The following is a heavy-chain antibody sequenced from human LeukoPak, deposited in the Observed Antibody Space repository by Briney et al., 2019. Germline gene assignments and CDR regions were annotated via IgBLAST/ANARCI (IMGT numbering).Heavy chain of an antibody. V-gene: IGHV4-31*02. J-gene: IGHJ4*02. CDR2: IYYSGST. D-gene: IGHD6-13*01. Sequence: NWIRQHPGKGLEWIGYIYYSGSTYYNPSLKSRVTISVDTSKNQFSLKLSSVTAADTAVYYCARELRDAAAGPFDYWGQGTLVTVSS. CDR3: ARELRDAAAGPFDY.